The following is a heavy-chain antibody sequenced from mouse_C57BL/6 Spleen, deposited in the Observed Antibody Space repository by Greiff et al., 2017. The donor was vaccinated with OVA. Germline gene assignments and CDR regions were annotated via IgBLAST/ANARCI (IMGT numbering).Heavy chain of an antibody. J-gene: IGHJ2*01. CDR3: ARRDCDY. CDR2: INPSTGGT. Sequence: VQLKQSGPELVKPGASVKISCKASGYSFTGYYMNWVKQSPEKSLEWIGEINPSTGGTTYNQKFKAKATLTVDKSSSTAYMQLKSLTSEDSAVYYCARRDCDYWGQGTTLTVAS. CDR1: GYSFTGYY. V-gene: IGHV1-42*01.